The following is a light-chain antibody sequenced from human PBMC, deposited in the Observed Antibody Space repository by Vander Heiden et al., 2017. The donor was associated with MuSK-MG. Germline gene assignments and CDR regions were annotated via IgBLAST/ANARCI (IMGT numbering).Light chain of an antibody. Sequence: DSQLTHSPSSLSASVGDRVTITCQASQDISNYLNWYQQKPGKAPKLLIYDASNLETGVPSRFSGSGSGTDFTFTISSLQPEDIATYYCQQYDNLPLTFGGGTKVEI. V-gene: IGKV1-33*01. CDR1: QDISNY. CDR3: QQYDNLPLT. J-gene: IGKJ4*01. CDR2: DAS.